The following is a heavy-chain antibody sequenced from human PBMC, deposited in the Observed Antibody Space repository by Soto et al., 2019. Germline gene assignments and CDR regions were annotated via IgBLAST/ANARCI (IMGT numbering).Heavy chain of an antibody. CDR2: IFYSGTT. D-gene: IGHD6-13*01. Sequence: SETLSLTCTVSGGSISSFYWSWIRQPPGKALEWVGYIFYSGTTNYSPSLKGRVTMSVDTSKNEFSLNLNSVTAADTAVYYCARQRGSSLEYLPHWGPGTLVTVSS. CDR3: ARQRGSSLEYLPH. J-gene: IGHJ1*01. CDR1: GGSISSFY. V-gene: IGHV4-59*08.